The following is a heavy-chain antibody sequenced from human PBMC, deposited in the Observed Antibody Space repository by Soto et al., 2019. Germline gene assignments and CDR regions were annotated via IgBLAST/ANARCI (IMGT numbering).Heavy chain of an antibody. CDR3: ARDSGEGSSSWYGRYYYYYGMDV. CDR1: GFTFSSYG. CDR2: IWYDGSNK. D-gene: IGHD6-13*01. Sequence: QVQLVESGGGVVQPGRSLRLSCAASGFTFSSYGMHWVRQAPGKGLEWVAVIWYDGSNKYYADSVKGRFTISRDNFKNPLYLQMNSLRAEDTAVYYCARDSGEGSSSWYGRYYYYYGMDVWGQGTTVTVSS. J-gene: IGHJ6*02. V-gene: IGHV3-33*01.